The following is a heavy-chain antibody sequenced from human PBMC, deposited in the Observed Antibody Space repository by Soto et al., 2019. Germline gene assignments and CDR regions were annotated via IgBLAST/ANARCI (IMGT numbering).Heavy chain of an antibody. Sequence: QVQLQESGPGLVKPSQTLSLTCTVSGGSISSGDYYWSWIRQPPGKGLEWIGYIYYTGSTYYNPSLKSRVTISIDTSKNQFYLKLSSVTAADTAVYYCARVPVPVVTLGWYFDLWGRGTLVTVSS. CDR1: GGSISSGDYY. J-gene: IGHJ2*01. D-gene: IGHD2-21*02. V-gene: IGHV4-30-4*01. CDR2: IYYTGST. CDR3: ARVPVPVVTLGWYFDL.